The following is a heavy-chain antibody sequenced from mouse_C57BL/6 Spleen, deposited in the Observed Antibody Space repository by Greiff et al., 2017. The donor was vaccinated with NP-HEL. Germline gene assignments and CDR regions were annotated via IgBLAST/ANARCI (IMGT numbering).Heavy chain of an antibody. D-gene: IGHD2-5*01. V-gene: IGHV1-52*01. CDR1: GYTFTSYW. J-gene: IGHJ2*01. Sequence: QVQLQQPGAELVRPGSSVKLSCKASGYTFTSYWMHWVKQRPIQGLEWIGNIDPSDSETHYNQKFKDKATLTVDKSSSTDYMQHSSLTSEDSAVYYCAVSYYSNPTSPQDYFDYWGQGTTLTVSS. CDR2: IDPSDSET. CDR3: AVSYYSNPTSPQDYFDY.